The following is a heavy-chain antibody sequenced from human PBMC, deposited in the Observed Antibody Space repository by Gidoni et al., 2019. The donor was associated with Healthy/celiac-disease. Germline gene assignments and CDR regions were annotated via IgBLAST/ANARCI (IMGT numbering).Heavy chain of an antibody. CDR3: ARRARGLYSNSHDY. CDR2: INPSSGGT. J-gene: IGHJ4*02. D-gene: IGHD2-8*01. V-gene: IGHV1-2*02. Sequence: QVQLVQSGAEVKKPGASVKVSCKASGYTFTGYYMHWVRQGPGQGLEWMGWINPSSGGTNYAQKFQGRVTMTRDTSISTAYMELSRLRSDDTAVYYCARRARGLYSNSHDYWGQGTLVTVSS. CDR1: GYTFTGYY.